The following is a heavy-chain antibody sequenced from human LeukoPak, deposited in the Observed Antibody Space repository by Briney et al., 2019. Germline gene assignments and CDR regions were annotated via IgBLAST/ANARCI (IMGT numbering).Heavy chain of an antibody. V-gene: IGHV4-61*05. CDR3: ATIKRGDIYGYFDF. D-gene: IGHD5-18*01. CDR1: GGSISSSSYY. J-gene: IGHJ4*02. Sequence: SETLSLTCTVSGGSISSSSYYWGWIRQPPGKGLEWIAYLYDSVRTKDNPSLKGRVTLSADTSKNQHSLRLSSVTAADTAVYYCATIKRGDIYGYFDFWGQGILVTVSS. CDR2: LYDSVRT.